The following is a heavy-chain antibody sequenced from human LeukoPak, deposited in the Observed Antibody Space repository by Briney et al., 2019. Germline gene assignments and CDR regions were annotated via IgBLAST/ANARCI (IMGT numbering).Heavy chain of an antibody. CDR3: AKAVTATSGRFSLDY. Sequence: GGSLRLSCAASGFTFSSYAMSWVRQAPGKGLEWVSAISGSGGSTYYADSVKGRFTISRDNSKNTLYLQMNSLRAEDTAVYYCAKAVTATSGRFSLDYWGQGTLVTVSS. CDR2: ISGSGGST. CDR1: GFTFSSYA. J-gene: IGHJ4*02. V-gene: IGHV3-23*01. D-gene: IGHD2-21*02.